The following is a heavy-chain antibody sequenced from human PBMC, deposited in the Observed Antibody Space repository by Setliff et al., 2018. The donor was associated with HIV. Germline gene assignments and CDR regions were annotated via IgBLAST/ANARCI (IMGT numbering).Heavy chain of an antibody. D-gene: IGHD2-15*01. CDR1: GGSISSYY. CDR2: IYYSGST. CDR3: ARARVGGYCSGHTCYSSDY. J-gene: IGHJ4*02. Sequence: SETLSLTCTVSGGSISSYYWSWIRQPPGKGLEWIGYIYYSGSTNYNPSLKSRVTISVDTSKNQFSLNLSSVTAADTAVYYCARARVGGYCSGHTCYSSDYWGQGTLVTAPQ. V-gene: IGHV4-59*01.